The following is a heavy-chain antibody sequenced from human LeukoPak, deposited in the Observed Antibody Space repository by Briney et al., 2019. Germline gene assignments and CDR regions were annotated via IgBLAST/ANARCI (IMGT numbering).Heavy chain of an antibody. CDR1: GGSISSYY. J-gene: IGHJ4*02. D-gene: IGHD3-10*01. CDR3: ASLGRITMVRGVTPPSRIDY. CDR2: IYYSWST. V-gene: IGHV4-59*08. Sequence: PSETLSLTCTVSGGSISSYYWSWLRQPPGKGLEWIGYIYYSWSTNYNPSLKSRVTISVDTSKNQFSLKLSSVTAADTAVYYCASLGRITMVRGVTPPSRIDYWGQGTLVTVSS.